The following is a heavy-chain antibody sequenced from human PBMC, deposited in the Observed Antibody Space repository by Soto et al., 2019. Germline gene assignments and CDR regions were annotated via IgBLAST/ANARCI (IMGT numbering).Heavy chain of an antibody. V-gene: IGHV3-33*01. J-gene: IGHJ4*02. CDR3: ARAASLPTPDY. Sequence: QVQLVESGGGVVQPGRSLRLSCAASGFTFSSYGMHWVRQAPGKGLEWVAGIWYDGSNKYYADSVKGRFTISRDNSKNTLYLQMNSLRAEDTAVYYCARAASLPTPDYWGQGTLVTVSS. CDR2: IWYDGSNK. CDR1: GFTFSSYG. D-gene: IGHD2-2*01.